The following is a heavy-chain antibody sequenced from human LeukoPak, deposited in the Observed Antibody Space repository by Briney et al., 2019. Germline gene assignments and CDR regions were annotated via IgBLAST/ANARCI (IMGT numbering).Heavy chain of an antibody. CDR1: GYTFTGYY. V-gene: IGHV1-2*06. D-gene: IGHD3-22*01. J-gene: IGHJ3*02. CDR2: INPNNGGT. Sequence: SVKVSCKASGYTFTGYYIHWVRQAPGQGLDWMGRINPNNGGTNYAQKFQGRVTMTRDMSMSTAYMELSRLRSDDTAVYYCAGEDNSSGYRPFDIWGQGTMVTVPS. CDR3: AGEDNSSGYRPFDI.